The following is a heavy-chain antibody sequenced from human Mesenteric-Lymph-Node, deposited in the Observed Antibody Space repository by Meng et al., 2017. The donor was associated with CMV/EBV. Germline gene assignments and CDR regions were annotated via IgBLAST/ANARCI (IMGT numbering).Heavy chain of an antibody. CDR3: ARGSSYDILTGYFDY. D-gene: IGHD3-9*01. CDR1: GGSFSGYS. Sequence: PQWGGGLLKPWESLAVTCAVYGGSFSGYSWNWIRQSPEKGLEWIGEINHSGSTTYNPSFTSRIIISVDTSTNQISLNMSSVTAADTAVYYCARGSSYDILTGYFDYWGQGALVTVSS. J-gene: IGHJ4*02. CDR2: INHSGST. V-gene: IGHV4-34*01.